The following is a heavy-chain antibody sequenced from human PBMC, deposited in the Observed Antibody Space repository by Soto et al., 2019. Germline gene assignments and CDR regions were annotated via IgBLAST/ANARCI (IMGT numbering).Heavy chain of an antibody. CDR1: GGTFSSYA. Sequence: AASVKVSCKASGGTFSSYAISWVRQAPGQGLEWMGGIIPIFGTANYAQKFQGRVTMTTDTSTSTAYMELRSLRSDDTAVYYCARLRRWANDYWGQGTLVTVSS. V-gene: IGHV1-69*05. CDR2: IIPIFGTA. J-gene: IGHJ4*02. D-gene: IGHD4-17*01. CDR3: ARLRRWANDY.